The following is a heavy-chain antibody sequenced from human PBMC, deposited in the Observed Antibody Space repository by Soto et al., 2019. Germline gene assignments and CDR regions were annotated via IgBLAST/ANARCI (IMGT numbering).Heavy chain of an antibody. CDR2: ISGSGGST. Sequence: GGSLRLSCAASGFTFSSYAMSWVRQAPGKGLEWVSAISGSGGSTYYADSVKGRFTISRDNSKNTLYLQMNSLRAEDTAVYYCAKDEGYCSGGSCYYDYWGQGTLVTVSS. D-gene: IGHD2-15*01. CDR1: GFTFSSYA. V-gene: IGHV3-23*01. J-gene: IGHJ4*02. CDR3: AKDEGYCSGGSCYYDY.